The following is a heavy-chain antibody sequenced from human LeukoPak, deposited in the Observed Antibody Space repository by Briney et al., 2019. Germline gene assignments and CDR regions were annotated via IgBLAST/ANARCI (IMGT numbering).Heavy chain of an antibody. D-gene: IGHD3-16*02. J-gene: IGHJ3*02. Sequence: PGGSLRLSCAASGFTVSSNYMSWVRQAPGKGLEWVSVIYSGGSTYYADSVKGRFTISRDNSKNTLYLQMNSLRAEDTAVYYCAKDRQDYDYVWGSYRDAFDIWGQGTMVTVSS. CDR3: AKDRQDYDYVWGSYRDAFDI. CDR1: GFTVSSNY. V-gene: IGHV3-53*01. CDR2: IYSGGST.